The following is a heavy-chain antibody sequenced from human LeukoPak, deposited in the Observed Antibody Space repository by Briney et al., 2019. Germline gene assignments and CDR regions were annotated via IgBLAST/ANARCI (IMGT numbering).Heavy chain of an antibody. CDR1: VGTFSSYA. J-gene: IGHJ4*02. CDR3: ARHLDIGATTLIDY. D-gene: IGHD5-12*01. CDR2: IIPIFGTA. V-gene: IGHV1-69*06. Sequence: SVKVSCKSSVGTFSSYAISWVRQAPGQGLEWMGRIIPIFGTANYAQKFQGRVTITADKSTSTAYMELSSLRSEDTAVYYCARHLDIGATTLIDYWGQGTLVTVSS.